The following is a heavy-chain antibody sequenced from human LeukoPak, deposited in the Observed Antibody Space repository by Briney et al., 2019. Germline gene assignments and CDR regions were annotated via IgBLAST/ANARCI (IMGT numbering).Heavy chain of an antibody. CDR3: AHSARGGSCYSCRGRFDY. CDR2: IYWDDDK. V-gene: IGHV2-5*02. D-gene: IGHD2-15*01. Sequence: ESGPTLVKPTQTLTLTCTFSGFSLSTSGVGVGWIRQPPGKALEWLALIYWDDDKRYSPSLKSRLTITKDTSKNQVVLTMTNMDPVDTATYYCAHSARGGSCYSCRGRFDYWGQGTLVTVSS. J-gene: IGHJ4*02. CDR1: GFSLSTSGVG.